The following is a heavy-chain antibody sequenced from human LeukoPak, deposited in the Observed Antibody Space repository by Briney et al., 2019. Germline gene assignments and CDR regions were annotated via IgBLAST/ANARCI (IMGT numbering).Heavy chain of an antibody. J-gene: IGHJ4*02. D-gene: IGHD3-3*01. CDR2: IRGSGGST. V-gene: IGHV3-23*01. CDR3: AKTFPYGTTWYGFCDY. CDR1: GFPFSNNV. Sequence: PGGSLRLSCAASGFPFSNNVMTWVRQAPGRGMDWLAAIRGSGGSTYYEDSVKGRFTISRDNSKNMLYLQMNSLRDEDTAVYYCAKTFPYGTTWYGFCDYWGQGALVTVSS.